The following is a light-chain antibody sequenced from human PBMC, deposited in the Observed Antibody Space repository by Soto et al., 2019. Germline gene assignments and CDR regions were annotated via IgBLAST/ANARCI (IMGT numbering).Light chain of an antibody. CDR2: AAS. J-gene: IGKJ4*01. CDR1: QSINRD. V-gene: IGKV1-39*01. CDR3: QQSHSIPLT. Sequence: DIQMTQSPSSLSASVGDRVTITCRASQSINRDLNWYQQIPGKVPKVLMYAASSLQSGVPSRFSGSGSGTDFTLTIRGLQPEDYATYYCQQSHSIPLTFGGGTKVEIK.